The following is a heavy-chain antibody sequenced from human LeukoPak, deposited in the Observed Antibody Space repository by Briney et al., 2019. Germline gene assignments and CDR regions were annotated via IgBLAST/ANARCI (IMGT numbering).Heavy chain of an antibody. Sequence: GGSLRLSCVASGFTFNNYDMHWVRQAPGEGLEWVASIRNDGSQIYYADSVKGRFIISRDNPKNTLYLQMNSLRAEDTAVYYCARDSSGWTFPDYWGQGTLVTVSS. V-gene: IGHV3-30*02. J-gene: IGHJ4*02. CDR2: IRNDGSQI. CDR3: ARDSSGWTFPDY. CDR1: GFTFNNYD. D-gene: IGHD6-19*01.